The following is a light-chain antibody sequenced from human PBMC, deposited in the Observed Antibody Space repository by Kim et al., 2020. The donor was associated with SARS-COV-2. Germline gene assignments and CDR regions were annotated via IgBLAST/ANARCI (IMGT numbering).Light chain of an antibody. CDR2: AAF. CDR1: QIISNY. Sequence: CETLGDRVTITCRASQIISNYMTCYQQKPVKAPNLLIHAAFNLQSGVPSMFSGSGSGTDFTLTIRSLQPDDFVTYYCQQGYSTPPTFGQGTKLEIK. CDR3: QQGYSTPPT. J-gene: IGKJ2*01. V-gene: IGKV1-39*01.